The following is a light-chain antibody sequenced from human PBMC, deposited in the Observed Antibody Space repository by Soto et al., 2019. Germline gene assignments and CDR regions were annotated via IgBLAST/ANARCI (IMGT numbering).Light chain of an antibody. CDR3: QQYGSSPLT. J-gene: IGKJ4*01. V-gene: IGKV3-20*01. Sequence: EIVLTQSPGTLSLSPGERATLSCRASQSVSSSYLAWYQQKPGQATRLLIYGASSRATGIPDRFSGSGSGTAFTLTISRLEPEDFAVYYGQQYGSSPLTFGGGTKVEIK. CDR2: GAS. CDR1: QSVSSSY.